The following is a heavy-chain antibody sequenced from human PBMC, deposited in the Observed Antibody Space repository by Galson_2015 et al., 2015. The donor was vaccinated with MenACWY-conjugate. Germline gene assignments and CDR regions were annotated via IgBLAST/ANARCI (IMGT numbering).Heavy chain of an antibody. V-gene: IGHV1-3*01. CDR3: ARGYYGSGSYYKNNEGYYYYMDV. CDR1: GYTFTSYA. J-gene: IGHJ6*03. D-gene: IGHD3-10*01. CDR2: INAGNGNT. Sequence: SVKVSCKASGYTFTSYAMHWVRQAPGQRLEWMGWINAGNGNTKYSQKFQGRVTITRDTSASTAYMELSSLRSEDTAVYYCARGYYGSGSYYKNNEGYYYYMDVWGKGTTVTVSS.